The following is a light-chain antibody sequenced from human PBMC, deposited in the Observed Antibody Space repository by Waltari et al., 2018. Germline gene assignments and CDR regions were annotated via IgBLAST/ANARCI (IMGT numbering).Light chain of an antibody. J-gene: IGKJ4*01. CDR3: QQRDSWPLT. CDR1: QNVSSQ. Sequence: ELVLTQSPATLSLSPGERAALSCRASQNVSSQLAWYQQRPGQAPRLLIDDVSNRATGIPARFSGSGSGTDFTLTISSLEPEDFAVYYCQQRDSWPLTFGGGTKVEIK. V-gene: IGKV3-11*01. CDR2: DVS.